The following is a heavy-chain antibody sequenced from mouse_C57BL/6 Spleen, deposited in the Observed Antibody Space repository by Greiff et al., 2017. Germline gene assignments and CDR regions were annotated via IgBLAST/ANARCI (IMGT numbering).Heavy chain of an antibody. CDR2: ISYDGSN. CDR1: GYSITSGYY. J-gene: IGHJ4*01. V-gene: IGHV3-6*01. Sequence: EVQLVESGPGLVKPSQSLSLTCSVTGYSITSGYYWNWIRQFPGNKLEWMGYISYDGSNNYNPSLKNRISITRDTSKNQVFLKLNSVTTEDTATYYCASYSYYAMDYWGQGTSVTVSS. D-gene: IGHD2-12*01. CDR3: ASYSYYAMDY.